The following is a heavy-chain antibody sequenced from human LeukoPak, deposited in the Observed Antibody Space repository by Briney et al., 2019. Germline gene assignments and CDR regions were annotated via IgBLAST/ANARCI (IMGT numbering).Heavy chain of an antibody. CDR2: INPSGGST. J-gene: IGHJ4*02. V-gene: IGHV1-46*01. CDR3: ARGEGYYDSSGYHFDY. Sequence: ASVKVSCKASGYTFTSYYMHWVRQAPGQGLEWMGIINPSGGSTSYAQKFQGRVTMTRDTSTSTVYMELSSLRSEDTAVYYCARGEGYYDSSGYHFDYWGQGTLVTVSS. D-gene: IGHD3-22*01. CDR1: GYTFTSYY.